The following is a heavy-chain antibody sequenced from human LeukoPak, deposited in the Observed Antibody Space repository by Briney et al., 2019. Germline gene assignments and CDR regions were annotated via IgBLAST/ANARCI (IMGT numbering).Heavy chain of an antibody. CDR2: INPNSGGT. V-gene: IGHV1-2*06. Sequence: ASVKVSCKASEYTFTGYYMHWVRQAPGQGLEWMGRINPNSGGTNYAQKFQGRVTMTRDTSISTAYMELSRLRSDDTAVYYCAGPRSHNKQWLVNPLGYWGQGTLVTVSS. CDR1: EYTFTGYY. D-gene: IGHD6-19*01. J-gene: IGHJ4*02. CDR3: AGPRSHNKQWLVNPLGY.